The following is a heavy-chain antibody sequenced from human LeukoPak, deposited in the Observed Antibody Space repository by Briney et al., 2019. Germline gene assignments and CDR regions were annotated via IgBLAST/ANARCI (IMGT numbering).Heavy chain of an antibody. Sequence: SETLSLTCTVSGGSISSYYWSWIRQPPGKGLEWIGYIYYSGSTYYNPSLKSRVTISVDTSKNQFSLKLSSVTAADTAVYYCARATAMVTRPGGEFDYWGQGTLVTVSS. V-gene: IGHV4-59*12. J-gene: IGHJ4*02. CDR3: ARATAMVTRPGGEFDY. CDR1: GGSISSYY. D-gene: IGHD5-18*01. CDR2: IYYSGST.